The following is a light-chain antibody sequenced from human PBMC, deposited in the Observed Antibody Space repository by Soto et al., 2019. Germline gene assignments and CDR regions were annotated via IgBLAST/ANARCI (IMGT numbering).Light chain of an antibody. CDR3: QHSYSIPWS. Sequence: DIQMTQSPSSLSASVGDSVTLTCRASQSLRSYLKWYQKKPGKPPKLLIYAAATLQSGVPSRFSGSGSWTDFTLTISSQQPEYFAAYYCQHSYSIPWSFGRGIKVDTK. CDR1: QSLRSY. CDR2: AAA. J-gene: IGKJ1*01. V-gene: IGKV1-39*01.